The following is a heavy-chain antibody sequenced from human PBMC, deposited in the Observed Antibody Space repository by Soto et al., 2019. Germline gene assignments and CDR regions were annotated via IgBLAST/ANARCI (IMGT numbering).Heavy chain of an antibody. Sequence: GGSLRLSCAASGFSVTKDYMNWVLQAPGKGLVWVSRINSDGSSTSYADSVKGRFTISRDNAKNTLYLQMNSLRAEDTAVYYCAKMGSNYYDDDWGQGTLVTVSS. CDR2: INSDGSST. V-gene: IGHV3-74*01. CDR3: AKMGSNYYDDD. J-gene: IGHJ4*02. D-gene: IGHD3-22*01. CDR1: GFSVTKDY.